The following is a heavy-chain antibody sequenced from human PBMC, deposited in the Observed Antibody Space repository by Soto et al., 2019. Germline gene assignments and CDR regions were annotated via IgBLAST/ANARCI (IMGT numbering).Heavy chain of an antibody. D-gene: IGHD6-19*01. Sequence: EVQLLESGGGLVQPGGSLRLSCAASGFSFVNYAMNWVRQAPGKGLEWVSGLSGSGTSTYYADSVKGRFTISRDNSRDTLFLQMNSLAADHTAVYYCPKATTNGGWFNPFDSWGHGALVTVAS. CDR2: LSGSGTST. CDR1: GFSFVNYA. J-gene: IGHJ4*01. CDR3: PKATTNGGWFNPFDS. V-gene: IGHV3-23*01.